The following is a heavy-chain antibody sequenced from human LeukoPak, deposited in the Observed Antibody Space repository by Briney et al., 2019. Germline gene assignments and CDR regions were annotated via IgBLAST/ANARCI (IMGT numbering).Heavy chain of an antibody. V-gene: IGHV4-59*01. CDR3: AGYYDSSGYYRAFDI. CDR1: GCSINSYY. CDR2: ISYRGGT. D-gene: IGHD3-22*01. Sequence: SETLSLTCTVSGCSINSYYWSWIRQSPEKGLEWIGYISYRGGTNYNPSLKSRVTISLDTSKNQFSLKLTSVTAADTAVYYCAGYYDSSGYYRAFDIWGQGTMVTVSS. J-gene: IGHJ3*02.